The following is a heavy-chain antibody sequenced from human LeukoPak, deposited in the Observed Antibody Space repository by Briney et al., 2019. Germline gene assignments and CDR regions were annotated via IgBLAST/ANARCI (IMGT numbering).Heavy chain of an antibody. D-gene: IGHD3-3*01. Sequence: SVKVSCKASGGTFSSYAISWVRQAPGQGLEWMGGIIPIFGTANYAQKFQGRVTITTDESTNTAYMELSSLRSENTAVYYCARCSDFWSGSAWFDPWGQGTLVTVSS. J-gene: IGHJ5*02. CDR1: GGTFSSYA. V-gene: IGHV1-69*05. CDR3: ARCSDFWSGSAWFDP. CDR2: IIPIFGTA.